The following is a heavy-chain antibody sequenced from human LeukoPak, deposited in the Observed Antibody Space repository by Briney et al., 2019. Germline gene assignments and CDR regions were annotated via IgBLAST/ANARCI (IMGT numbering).Heavy chain of an antibody. CDR1: GFTFSSYE. CDR3: ARDRLSAIYGECDY. D-gene: IGHD2/OR15-2a*01. CDR2: ISSSGSTI. Sequence: GGSLRLSCAASGFTFSSYEMNWVRQAPGKGLEWVSYISSSGSTIYYADSVKGRFTISRDNAKNSLYLQMNSLRAEDTAVYYCARDRLSAIYGECDYWGQGTLVTVSS. J-gene: IGHJ4*02. V-gene: IGHV3-48*03.